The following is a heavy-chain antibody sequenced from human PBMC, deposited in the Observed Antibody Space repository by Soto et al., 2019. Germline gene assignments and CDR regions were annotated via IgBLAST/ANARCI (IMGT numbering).Heavy chain of an antibody. J-gene: IGHJ4*02. D-gene: IGHD3-22*01. Sequence: ASVKVSCKVSGYTLTELSMHWVRQAPGKGLEWMGGFDPEDGETIYAQKFQGRVTMTEDTSTDTAYMELSSLRSEDTAVYYCATYIPSSYYYDSSGYRSSFFDYWGQGTLVTVSS. CDR1: GYTLTELS. CDR3: ATYIPSSYYYDSSGYRSSFFDY. CDR2: FDPEDGET. V-gene: IGHV1-24*01.